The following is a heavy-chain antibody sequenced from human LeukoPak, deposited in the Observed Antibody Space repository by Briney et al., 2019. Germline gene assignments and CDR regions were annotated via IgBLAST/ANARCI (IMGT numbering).Heavy chain of an antibody. CDR3: ARGSDTIFGVVTPFDY. J-gene: IGHJ4*02. CDR1: GGSISSYY. CDR2: IYTSGST. Sequence: PSVTLSLTCTVSGGSISSYYWSWIRQPAGKGLEWIGRIYTSGSTNYNPSLKSRVTMSVDTSKNQFSLKLSSVTAADTAVYYCARGSDTIFGVVTPFDYWGQGTLVTVSS. V-gene: IGHV4-4*07. D-gene: IGHD3-3*01.